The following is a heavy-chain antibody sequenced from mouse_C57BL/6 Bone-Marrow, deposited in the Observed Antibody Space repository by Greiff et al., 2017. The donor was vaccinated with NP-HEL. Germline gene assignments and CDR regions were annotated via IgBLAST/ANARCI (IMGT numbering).Heavy chain of an antibody. J-gene: IGHJ1*03. D-gene: IGHD1-1*01. CDR1: GYTFTDYY. CDR3: ASPVITTDWYFDV. V-gene: IGHV1-75*01. CDR2: IFPGSGST. Sequence: VQLQQSGPELVKPGASVKISCKASGYTFTDYYINWVKQRPGQGLEWIGWIFPGSGSTYYNEKFKGKATLTVDKSSSTAYMLLSSLTSEDSAVYFCASPVITTDWYFDVWGTGTTVTVSS.